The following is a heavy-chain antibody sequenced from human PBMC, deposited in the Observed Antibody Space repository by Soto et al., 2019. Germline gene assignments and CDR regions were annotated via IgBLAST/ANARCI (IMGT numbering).Heavy chain of an antibody. CDR3: AKDRWTYASVGGDY. V-gene: IGHV3-23*01. D-gene: IGHD2-2*01. Sequence: EVQLLESGGGLVQPGGSLRLSCAASGFTFSNYAMSWVRQAPGKGLDWVSTISGAGGATFYADSVKGRFTISRDNSKSTLLLQLNSLRAEDTAIYYCAKDRWTYASVGGDYWGQGTLVTVSS. CDR2: ISGAGGAT. CDR1: GFTFSNYA. J-gene: IGHJ4*02.